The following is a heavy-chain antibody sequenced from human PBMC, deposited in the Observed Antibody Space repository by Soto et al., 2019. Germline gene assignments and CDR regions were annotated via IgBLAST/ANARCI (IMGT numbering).Heavy chain of an antibody. J-gene: IGHJ3*02. CDR3: TSLRIAVAGSDAFDI. Sequence: GGSLRLSCAASGFTFSGSAMHWVRQASGKGLEWVGRIRSKANSYATAYAASAKGRFTISRDDSKNTAYLQMNSLKTEDTAVYYCTSLRIAVAGSDAFDIWGQGTMVTVSS. CDR2: IRSKANSYAT. V-gene: IGHV3-73*01. CDR1: GFTFSGSA. D-gene: IGHD6-19*01.